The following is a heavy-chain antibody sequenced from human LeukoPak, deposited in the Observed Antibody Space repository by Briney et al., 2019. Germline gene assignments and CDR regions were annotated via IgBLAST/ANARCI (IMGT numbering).Heavy chain of an antibody. Sequence: GGSLRLSCAASGFTFSDYSMNWVRQAPGKGLEWVASISSSSPYIYYTDSVKGRFTISRDNAKNSLYLQMNSLRAEDTAVYYCAKDREGLLNYYYYYMDVWGKGTTVTVSS. CDR3: AKDREGLLNYYYYYMDV. CDR1: GFTFSDYS. V-gene: IGHV3-21*04. D-gene: IGHD5-24*01. J-gene: IGHJ6*03. CDR2: ISSSSPYI.